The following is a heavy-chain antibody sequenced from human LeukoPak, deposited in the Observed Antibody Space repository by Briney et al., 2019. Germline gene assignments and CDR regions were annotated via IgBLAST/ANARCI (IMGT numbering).Heavy chain of an antibody. CDR2: ISSDERNK. Sequence: GGSLRLSCAASGFTFTNFAMHWVRQAPGKGLEWVAVISSDERNKYYADSVKGRFTISRDNSKNTLYLQMNSLRAEDTAVYYCAKASTGITIFWDWGQGTLVTVSS. CDR3: AKASTGITIFWD. J-gene: IGHJ4*02. V-gene: IGHV3-30*04. D-gene: IGHD3-9*01. CDR1: GFTFTNFA.